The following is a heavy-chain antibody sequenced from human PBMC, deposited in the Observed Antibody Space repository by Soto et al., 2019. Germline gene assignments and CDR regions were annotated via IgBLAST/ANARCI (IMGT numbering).Heavy chain of an antibody. CDR1: GYTFSSYN. J-gene: IGHJ5*02. Sequence: ASVKVSCKASGYTFSSYNIYWVRQAKGQGLEWMGWMNPNSGDKGYAQKFLDRVTMTRGTTIRTAYLGISSLTSEDTAVYYCARGGRYLEWFPWFDPWGQGTLVTVSS. D-gene: IGHD3-3*01. CDR2: MNPNSGDK. CDR3: ARGGRYLEWFPWFDP. V-gene: IGHV1-8*01.